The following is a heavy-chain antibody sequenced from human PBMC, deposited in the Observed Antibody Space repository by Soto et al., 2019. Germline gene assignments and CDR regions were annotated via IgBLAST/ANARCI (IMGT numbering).Heavy chain of an antibody. CDR3: ALRLPAVGYFDS. D-gene: IGHD1-26*01. J-gene: IGHJ4*02. CDR2: IYWDDDK. V-gene: IGHV2-5*02. Sequence: QITLRESGPTLVKPTQTLTLTCTFSGFSLSTGGVGVGWIRQPPGKALEWLALIYWDDDKRYSPSLKSRLTITKDTSKNQVVLRMTNMDPVDAATYYCALRLPAVGYFDSWGQGTLVTVSS. CDR1: GFSLSTGGVG.